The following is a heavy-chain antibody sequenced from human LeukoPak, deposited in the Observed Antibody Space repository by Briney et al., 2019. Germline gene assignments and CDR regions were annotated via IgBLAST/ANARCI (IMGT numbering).Heavy chain of an antibody. CDR2: IYTSGST. Sequence: SETLSLTCTVSGGSISSYYWSWIRQPAGKGLEWIGRIYTSGSTNYNPSLKSRVTMSVDTSENQFSLKLSSVTAADTAVYYCAREGTTPSYYYYGMDVWGQGTTVTVSS. J-gene: IGHJ6*02. D-gene: IGHD2-2*01. CDR1: GGSISSYY. CDR3: AREGTTPSYYYYGMDV. V-gene: IGHV4-4*07.